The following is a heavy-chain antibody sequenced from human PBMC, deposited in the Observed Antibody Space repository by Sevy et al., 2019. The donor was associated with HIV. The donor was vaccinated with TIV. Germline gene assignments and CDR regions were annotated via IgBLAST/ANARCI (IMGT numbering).Heavy chain of an antibody. CDR2: ISYNRDLK. CDR1: GFTFKTHA. V-gene: IGHV3-30*14. Sequence: GGSLRLSCAASGFTFKTHAMHWVRQAPGKGLEWVALISYNRDLKHYGESVTGRFTISRDNLKNTLYLQMNSLRAEDTALDYCAREAGYTTGWSPGNYWGQGTLVTVSS. D-gene: IGHD6-19*01. J-gene: IGHJ4*02. CDR3: AREAGYTTGWSPGNY.